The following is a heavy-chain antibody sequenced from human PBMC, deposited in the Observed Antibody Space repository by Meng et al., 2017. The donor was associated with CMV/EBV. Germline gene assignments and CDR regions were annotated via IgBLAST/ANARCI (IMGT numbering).Heavy chain of an antibody. CDR2: IIPIFGTA. CDR3: ARRGSSPPPARNRAGYSYYYGMDV. J-gene: IGHJ6*02. Sequence: SVKVSCKASGGTFSSYAISWVRQAPGQGLEWMGGIIPIFGTANYAQKFQGRVTITTDESTSTAYMELSSLRSEDTAVYYCARRGSSPPPARNRAGYSYYYGMDVWGQGTTVTVSS. V-gene: IGHV1-69*05. D-gene: IGHD6-6*01. CDR1: GGTFSSYA.